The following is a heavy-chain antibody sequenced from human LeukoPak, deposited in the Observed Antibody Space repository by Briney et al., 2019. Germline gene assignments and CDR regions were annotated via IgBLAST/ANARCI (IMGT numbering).Heavy chain of an antibody. J-gene: IGHJ4*02. CDR2: ISGSGGST. V-gene: IGHV3-23*01. CDR1: GFTFSSYA. D-gene: IGHD3-10*01. CDR3: ARDGSYYGSGSLLDY. Sequence: GGSLRLSCAASGFTFSSYAMSWVRQAPGKGLEWVSAISGSGGSTYYADSVKGRFTISRDNSKNTLYLQMNSLRAEDTAVYYCARDGSYYGSGSLLDYWGQGTLVTVSS.